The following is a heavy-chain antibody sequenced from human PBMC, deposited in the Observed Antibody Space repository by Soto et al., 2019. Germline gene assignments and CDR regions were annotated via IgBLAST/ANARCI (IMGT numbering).Heavy chain of an antibody. D-gene: IGHD5-12*01. Sequence: QVQLVQSGAEVKKPGASVKVSCKASGYTFTSYAMHWVRQAPGQRLEWMGWINAGSGNTKYSQKFQGRVTITRDTSASTAYMELSSLRSEDTAVYYCARQAEGGYNSGYWGQGTLVTVSS. V-gene: IGHV1-3*01. CDR2: INAGSGNT. CDR3: ARQAEGGYNSGY. CDR1: GYTFTSYA. J-gene: IGHJ4*02.